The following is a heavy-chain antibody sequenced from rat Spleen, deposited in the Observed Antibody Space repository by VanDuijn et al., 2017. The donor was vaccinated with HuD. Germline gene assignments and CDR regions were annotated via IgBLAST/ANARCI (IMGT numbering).Heavy chain of an antibody. CDR2: IKAKSNNYAT. Sequence: EVQLVETGGSLVQPGKSLKLTCATSGFTFSNAWMHWVRQSPEKQLEWVAQIKAKSNNYATYYAESVKGRFTISRDDSKSSVYLQMNSLKEEDTAIYYCTRNYYSSYGVMDAWGQGASVTVSS. CDR3: TRNYYSSYGVMDA. J-gene: IGHJ4*01. V-gene: IGHV6-8*01. D-gene: IGHD1-2*01. CDR1: GFTFSNAW.